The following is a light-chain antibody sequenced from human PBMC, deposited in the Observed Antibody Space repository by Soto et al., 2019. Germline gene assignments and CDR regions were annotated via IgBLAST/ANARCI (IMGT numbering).Light chain of an antibody. J-gene: IGLJ1*01. CDR2: GAI. CDR1: SSDVGSSDL. Sequence: QSVLTQPASVSGSPGQSITISCIGTSSDVGSSDLVSWYQQHPDTAPKLLIYGAIKRPSGVSNRFSGSKSGNTASLTISGLKAEDEADYYCCSYASTSPYVFGTGTKVTVL. V-gene: IGLV2-23*01. CDR3: CSYASTSPYV.